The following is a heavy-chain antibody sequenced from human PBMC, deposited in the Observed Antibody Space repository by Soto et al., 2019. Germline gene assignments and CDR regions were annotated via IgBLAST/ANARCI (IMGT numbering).Heavy chain of an antibody. CDR2: IIPIFGTA. D-gene: IGHD3-3*01. V-gene: IGHV1-69*13. CDR3: ARGYTIFGVVTNYYYYGMEV. Sequence: SVKVSCKASGCTFSSYAISWVRQAPGQGLEWMGGIIPIFGTANYAQKFQGRVTITADESTSTAYMELSSLRSEDTAVYYCARGYTIFGVVTNYYYYGMEVWGQGTTVIVSS. J-gene: IGHJ6*01. CDR1: GCTFSSYA.